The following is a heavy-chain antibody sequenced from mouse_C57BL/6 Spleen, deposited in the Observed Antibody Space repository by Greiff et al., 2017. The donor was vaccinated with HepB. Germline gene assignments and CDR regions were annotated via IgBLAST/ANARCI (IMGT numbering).Heavy chain of an antibody. CDR2: INYDGSST. V-gene: IGHV5-16*01. J-gene: IGHJ2*01. D-gene: IGHD2-3*01. CDR3: ARGIYDGYYCFDY. CDR1: GFTFSDYY. Sequence: EVQLQESEGGLVQPGSSMKLSCTASGFTFSDYYMAWVRQVPEKGLEWVANINYDGSSTYYLDSLKSRFIISRDNAKNILYLQMSSLKSEDTATYYCARGIYDGYYCFDYWGQGTTLTVSS.